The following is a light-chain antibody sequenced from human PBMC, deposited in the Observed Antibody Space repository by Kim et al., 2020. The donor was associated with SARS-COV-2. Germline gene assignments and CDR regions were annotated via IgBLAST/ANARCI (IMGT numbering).Light chain of an antibody. V-gene: IGKV3-15*01. Sequence: SPGARAPLPCRASRNINYKFVSYQQQTREPPPILISGASNSATAIPARFSGSGSATAFTPTTISLQSEDFALFYCQQYDHWLAWTFGQGTKVDIK. J-gene: IGKJ1*01. CDR3: QQYDHWLAWT. CDR1: RNINYK. CDR2: GAS.